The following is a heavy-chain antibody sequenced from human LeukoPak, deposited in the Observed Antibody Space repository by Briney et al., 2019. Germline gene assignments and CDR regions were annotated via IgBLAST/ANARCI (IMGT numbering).Heavy chain of an antibody. CDR2: FYDTRSP. D-gene: IGHD3-10*01. CDR3: ARGRGSLTY. CDR1: GGSISLYY. J-gene: IGHJ4*02. Sequence: SETLSLTCTVSGGSISLYYWSWMRQPPGKGLEWIGYFYDTRSPKYNPSLERRVTISVDMSRNQFSLNLTSVTTADTAVYYCARGRGSLTYWGQGTLATVSS. V-gene: IGHV4-59*01.